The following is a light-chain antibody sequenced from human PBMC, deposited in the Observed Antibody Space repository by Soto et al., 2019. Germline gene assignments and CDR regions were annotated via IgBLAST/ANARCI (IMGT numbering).Light chain of an antibody. Sequence: DIQMTQSPSSLSASVGDRVSITCRASQSISRYLNWYQQKPGRAPQLLMYSASNLQSGVPSRFSGSGSGTEFTLTISSLQPEDFATYYCQQYNSYWTFGQGTKVDIK. CDR3: QQYNSYWT. J-gene: IGKJ1*01. CDR2: SAS. V-gene: IGKV1-39*01. CDR1: QSISRY.